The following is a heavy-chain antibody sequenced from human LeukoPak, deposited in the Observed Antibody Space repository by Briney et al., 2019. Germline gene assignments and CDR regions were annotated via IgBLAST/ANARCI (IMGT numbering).Heavy chain of an antibody. CDR3: ARGLWSAHRREYCFDS. J-gene: IGHJ4*02. CDR2: INAGNGDT. V-gene: IGHV1-3*01. Sequence: GASVKVSCKASGYTFTNYAVNWLRQAPGQRLEWMGWINAGNGDTKFSQNYQARVTITRDASASTAYVELSSLTSEDTAVYFCARGLWSAHRREYCFDSWGQGTLVTVSS. D-gene: IGHD3-3*01. CDR1: GYTFTNYA.